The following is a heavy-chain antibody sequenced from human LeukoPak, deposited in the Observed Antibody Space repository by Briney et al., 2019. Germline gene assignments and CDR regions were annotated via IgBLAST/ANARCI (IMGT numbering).Heavy chain of an antibody. D-gene: IGHD5-24*01. Sequence: PGGSLRLSCAASGFTLSTYWMSWVRQAPGKGLEWVANINQDGREKYHVDSVKGRFTISRDNAKNSLYLQMNSLRAEDSAVYYRAAIRIGYWGRGTLVTVSS. J-gene: IGHJ4*02. V-gene: IGHV3-7*02. CDR1: GFTLSTYW. CDR2: INQDGREK. CDR3: AAIRIGY.